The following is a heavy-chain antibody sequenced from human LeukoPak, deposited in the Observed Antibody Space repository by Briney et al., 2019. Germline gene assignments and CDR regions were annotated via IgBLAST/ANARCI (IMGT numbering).Heavy chain of an antibody. CDR2: IYYSGST. CDR1: GGSISSYY. D-gene: IGHD2-2*01. CDR3: ARARIDCSSTSCSYYFDY. J-gene: IGHJ4*02. V-gene: IGHV4-59*01. Sequence: SETLSLTCTVSGGSISSYYWSWIRQPPGKGLEWIGYIYYSGSTNYNPSLKSRVTISVDTSKNQFSLKLSSVTAADTAVYYCARARIDCSSTSCSYYFDYWGQGTLVTVSS.